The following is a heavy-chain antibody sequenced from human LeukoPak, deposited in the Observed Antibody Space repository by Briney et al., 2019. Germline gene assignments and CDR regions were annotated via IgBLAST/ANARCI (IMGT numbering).Heavy chain of an antibody. CDR1: GFTFSSYG. J-gene: IGHJ3*02. Sequence: GGSLRLSCAASGFTFSSYGMHWVRQAPGKGLEWVAFIRYDGSNKYYADSVKGRFTISRDNSKNTLYLQMNSLRAEDTAVYYCAKDGSGSYYVDAFDIWGQGTMVTVSS. CDR2: IRYDGSNK. D-gene: IGHD1-26*01. V-gene: IGHV3-30*02. CDR3: AKDGSGSYYVDAFDI.